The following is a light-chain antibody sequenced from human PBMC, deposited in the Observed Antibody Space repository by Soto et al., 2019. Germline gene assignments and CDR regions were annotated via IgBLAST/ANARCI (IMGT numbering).Light chain of an antibody. Sequence: QSALTQPPSVSGAPGQRVTISCTGSSSNIGAGYDVHWYQQLPGTAPKLLIYGNNNRPSGVPDRFSASRSGTSVSLAITGLQPEDEADYYCQSYDSSLSGYVVFGGGTKLTVL. CDR1: SSNIGAGYD. V-gene: IGLV1-40*01. CDR2: GNN. J-gene: IGLJ2*01. CDR3: QSYDSSLSGYVV.